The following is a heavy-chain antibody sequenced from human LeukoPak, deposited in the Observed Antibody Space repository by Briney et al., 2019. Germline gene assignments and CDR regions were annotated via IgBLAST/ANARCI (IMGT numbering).Heavy chain of an antibody. CDR2: ISGNTGDT. D-gene: IGHD1-26*01. CDR3: ATSPRGRTWELQYYFDY. V-gene: IGHV1-2*02. J-gene: IGHJ4*02. Sequence: GASVKVSCKASGYTLTGYYMHWVRQAPGQGLEWMGWISGNTGDTRYAEKFQGRVTITADKSTSTAYMELSSLRSEDTAVYYCATSPRGRTWELQYYFDYWGQGTLVTVSS. CDR1: GYTLTGYY.